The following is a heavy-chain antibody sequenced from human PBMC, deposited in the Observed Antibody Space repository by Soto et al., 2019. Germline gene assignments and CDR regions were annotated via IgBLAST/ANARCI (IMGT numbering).Heavy chain of an antibody. CDR2: IKSKTDGGTT. Sequence: GGSLRLSCAASGFTFSNAWMNWVRQAPGKGLEWVGRIKSKTDGGTTDYAAPVKGRFTISRDDSKNTLYLQMNSLKTEDTAVYYCTTYYYDILTGYPFDYWGQGTLVTVSS. V-gene: IGHV3-15*07. D-gene: IGHD3-9*01. CDR3: TTYYYDILTGYPFDY. CDR1: GFTFSNAW. J-gene: IGHJ4*02.